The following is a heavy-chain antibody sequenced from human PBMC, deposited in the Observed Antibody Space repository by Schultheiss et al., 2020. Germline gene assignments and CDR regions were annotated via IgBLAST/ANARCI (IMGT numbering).Heavy chain of an antibody. CDR2: ISAYNGNT. CDR1: GYTFTSYG. Sequence: ASVKVSCKASGYTFTSYGISWVRQAPGQGLEWMGWISAYNGNTNYAQKLQGRVTMTTDTSTSTAYMELRSLRSDDTAVYYCARDSGITMVRGVIGSAHTKYYYYYGMDVWGQGTTVTVSS. V-gene: IGHV1-18*01. CDR3: ARDSGITMVRGVIGSAHTKYYYYYGMDV. D-gene: IGHD3-10*01. J-gene: IGHJ6*02.